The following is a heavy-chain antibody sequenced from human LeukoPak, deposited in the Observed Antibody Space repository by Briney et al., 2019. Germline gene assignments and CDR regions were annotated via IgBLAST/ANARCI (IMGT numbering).Heavy chain of an antibody. Sequence: PGGSLRLSCAASGFTFTSYGMHWVRQPPGKGLVWVSRINSDGSNTCYADSVKGRFTISRDNAKNTLYLQMNSLIAEDTAVYYCARTYAGNSHFDYWGQGTLVTVSS. D-gene: IGHD4-23*01. V-gene: IGHV3-74*01. CDR2: INSDGSNT. CDR3: ARTYAGNSHFDY. J-gene: IGHJ4*02. CDR1: GFTFTSYG.